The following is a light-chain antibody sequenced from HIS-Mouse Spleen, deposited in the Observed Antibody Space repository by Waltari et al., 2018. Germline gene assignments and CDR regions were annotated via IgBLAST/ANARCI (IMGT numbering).Light chain of an antibody. Sequence: QSALTQPASVSGSPGQSITISCTGTSSDVGSYNLVSWYQQHPGKAPKPMLYEGSKRPSGVSNRFSGSKSGNTASLTISGLQAEDEADYYCCSYAGSSTWVFGGGTKLTVL. V-gene: IGLV2-23*01. J-gene: IGLJ3*02. CDR1: SSDVGSYNL. CDR2: EGS. CDR3: CSYAGSSTWV.